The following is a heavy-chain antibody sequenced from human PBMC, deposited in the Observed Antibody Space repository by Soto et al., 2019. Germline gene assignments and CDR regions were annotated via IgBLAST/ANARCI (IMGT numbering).Heavy chain of an antibody. CDR3: ARTSGDFWSGYRDYYGMDV. CDR2: IIPIFGTA. Sequence: SVKVSCKASGGTFSSYAISWVRQAPGQGLEWMGGIIPIFGTANYAQKFQGRVTITADKSTSTAYMELSSLRSEDTAVYYCARTSGDFWSGYRDYYGMDVWGQGTTVTVSS. V-gene: IGHV1-69*06. D-gene: IGHD3-3*01. CDR1: GGTFSSYA. J-gene: IGHJ6*02.